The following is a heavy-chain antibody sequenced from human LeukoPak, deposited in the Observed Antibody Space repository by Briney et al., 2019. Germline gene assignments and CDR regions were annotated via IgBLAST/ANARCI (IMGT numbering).Heavy chain of an antibody. D-gene: IGHD1-26*01. Sequence: GRSLRLSCAASGFTFSSYAMHWVRQAPGKGLEWVAVISYDGSNKYYADSVKGRFTISRDNSKNTLYLQMNSLRAEDTAVYYCAGGRRGSGSYPPGYWGQGTLVTVSS. CDR2: ISYDGSNK. J-gene: IGHJ4*02. CDR3: AGGRRGSGSYPPGY. CDR1: GFTFSSYA. V-gene: IGHV3-30-3*01.